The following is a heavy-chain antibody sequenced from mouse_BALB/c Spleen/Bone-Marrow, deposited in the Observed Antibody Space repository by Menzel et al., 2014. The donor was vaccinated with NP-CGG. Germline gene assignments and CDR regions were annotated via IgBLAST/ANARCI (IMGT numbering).Heavy chain of an antibody. J-gene: IGHJ3*01. CDR1: GFNIKDTY. CDR2: IDPANGNT. Sequence: EVQLQQSGAELVKPGASVKLSCPASGFNIKDTYMHWVKQRPEQGLEWIGRIDPANGNTKYDPKFQGKATITADTSSNTAYLQLSSLTSEDTAVYYCASYYYGSYGFAYWGQGTLVTVSA. CDR3: ASYYYGSYGFAY. V-gene: IGHV14-3*02. D-gene: IGHD1-1*01.